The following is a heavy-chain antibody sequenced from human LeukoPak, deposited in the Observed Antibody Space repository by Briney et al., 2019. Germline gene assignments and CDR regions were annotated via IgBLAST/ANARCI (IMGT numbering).Heavy chain of an antibody. Sequence: ASVTVSCKASGYTFTTYAIHWVRQAPGQSLEWMGWINAGNGNTKYSQKFQGRVTIARDTSASTAYMELSSLRSEDTAVYFCAREHDILTAYCTDVWGQGTTVTVSS. CDR2: INAGNGNT. CDR1: GYTFTTYA. D-gene: IGHD3-9*01. V-gene: IGHV1-3*01. J-gene: IGHJ6*02. CDR3: AREHDILTAYCTDV.